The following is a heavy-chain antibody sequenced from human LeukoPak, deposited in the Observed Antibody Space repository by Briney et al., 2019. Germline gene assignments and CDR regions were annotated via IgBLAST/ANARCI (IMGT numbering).Heavy chain of an antibody. Sequence: PGGSLRLSCAASGFTFSSYSMNWVRQAPGKGLEWVSSISSSSSYIYHADSVKGRFTISRDNAKNSLYMQMNSLRAEDTAVYYCARDNLEGDCGGDCLNGAFDIWGQGTMVTVSS. V-gene: IGHV3-21*01. CDR1: GFTFSSYS. CDR2: ISSSSSYI. CDR3: ARDNLEGDCGGDCLNGAFDI. J-gene: IGHJ3*02. D-gene: IGHD2-21*02.